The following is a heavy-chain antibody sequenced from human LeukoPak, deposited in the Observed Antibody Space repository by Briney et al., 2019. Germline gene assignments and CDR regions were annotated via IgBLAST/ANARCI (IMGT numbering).Heavy chain of an antibody. CDR1: GFTFSSYA. CDR3: ARSRGDYMSDAFDI. Sequence: GSLRLSCASSGFTFSSYAMSWVRQAPGKGLEWVSAISGSGGRTYYADSVKGRFTISRDNSKNTLYLQMNSLRAEDTAVYYCARSRGDYMSDAFDIWGQGTMVTVSS. D-gene: IGHD4-17*01. V-gene: IGHV3-23*01. CDR2: ISGSGGRT. J-gene: IGHJ3*02.